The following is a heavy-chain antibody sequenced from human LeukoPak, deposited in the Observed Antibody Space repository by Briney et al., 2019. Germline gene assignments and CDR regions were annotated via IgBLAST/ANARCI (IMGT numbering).Heavy chain of an antibody. CDR2: IIPIFGTA. V-gene: IGHV1-69*06. Sequence: ASVKVSCKASGGTFSSYAISWVRQAPGQGLEWMGGIIPIFGTANYAQKFQGRVTMTEDTSTDTAYMELSSLRSEDTAVYYCATGTCSGGSCYAFDYWGQGTLVTVSS. CDR1: GGTFSSYA. D-gene: IGHD2-15*01. J-gene: IGHJ4*02. CDR3: ATGTCSGGSCYAFDY.